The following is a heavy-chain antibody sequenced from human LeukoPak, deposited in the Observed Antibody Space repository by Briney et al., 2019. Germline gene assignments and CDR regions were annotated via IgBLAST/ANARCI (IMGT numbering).Heavy chain of an antibody. CDR1: GGSISSYY. J-gene: IGHJ4*02. V-gene: IGHV4-59*01. CDR2: IYYSGST. CDR3: ARGGSEYFDWLPVL. Sequence: SETLSLTCTVSGGSISSYYWSWIRQPPGKGLEWIGYIYYSGSTNYNPSLKSRVTISVDTSKNQFSLKLSSVTAADTAVYYCARGGSEYFDWLPVLWGERSIVSVSS. D-gene: IGHD3-9*01.